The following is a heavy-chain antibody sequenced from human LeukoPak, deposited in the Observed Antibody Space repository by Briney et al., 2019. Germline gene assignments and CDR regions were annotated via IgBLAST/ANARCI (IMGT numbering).Heavy chain of an antibody. D-gene: IGHD3-22*01. CDR3: AKDQVVITTTGSWFDP. Sequence: PGRSLRLSCAASGFTFSSYGMHWVRQAPGKGLEWVAVIWYDGSNKYYADSVKGRFTISRDNSKNTLYLQMNSLRAEDTAVYYCAKDQVVITTTGSWFDPWGQGTLVTVSS. J-gene: IGHJ5*02. CDR1: GFTFSSYG. CDR2: IWYDGSNK. V-gene: IGHV3-33*06.